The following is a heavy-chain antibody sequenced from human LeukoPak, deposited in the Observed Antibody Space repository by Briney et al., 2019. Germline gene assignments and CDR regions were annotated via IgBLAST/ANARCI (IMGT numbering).Heavy chain of an antibody. V-gene: IGHV3-15*07. D-gene: IGHD1-26*01. CDR2: IKSKTDGGTT. Sequence: GGSLRLSCAASGFTFSNAWMNWVRQAPGKGLEWVGRIKSKTDGGTTDYAAPVKGRFTLSRDDSKTTLYLQMNSLKTEDTAVYYCATERYSGSYFQRAFDIWGQGTMVTVSS. CDR1: GFTFSNAW. CDR3: ATERYSGSYFQRAFDI. J-gene: IGHJ3*02.